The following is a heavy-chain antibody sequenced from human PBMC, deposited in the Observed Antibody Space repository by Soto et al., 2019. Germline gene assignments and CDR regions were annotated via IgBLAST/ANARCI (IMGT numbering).Heavy chain of an antibody. V-gene: IGHV3-21*01. CDR2: ISSSSSYI. D-gene: IGHD6-19*01. J-gene: IGHJ5*02. CDR3: ARGIAVAEVSSRDHWFDP. Sequence: GGSLSLSCAASGFTFSSYSMNWVRQAPGKGLEWVSSISSSSSYIYYADSVKGRFTISRDNAKNSLYLQMNSLRAEDTAVYYCARGIAVAEVSSRDHWFDPWGQGTLVTVSS. CDR1: GFTFSSYS.